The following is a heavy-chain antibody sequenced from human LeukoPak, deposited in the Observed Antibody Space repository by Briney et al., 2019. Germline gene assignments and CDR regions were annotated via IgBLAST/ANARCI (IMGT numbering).Heavy chain of an antibody. V-gene: IGHV1-46*01. CDR2: INPSGGST. D-gene: IGHD6-13*01. CDR1: GYTFTSYY. Sequence: ASVKLSCKASGYTFTSYYMHWVRQAPGQGLEWMGIINPSGGSTSFAQKFQGRVTMTRDTSTSTVYMELSSLRSEDTAVYYCASEAAAALGDGYWGQGTLVTVSS. J-gene: IGHJ4*02. CDR3: ASEAAAALGDGY.